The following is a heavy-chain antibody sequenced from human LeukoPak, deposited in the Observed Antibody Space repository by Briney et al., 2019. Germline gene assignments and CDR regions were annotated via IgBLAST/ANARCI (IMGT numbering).Heavy chain of an antibody. CDR2: IIPIFGTA. J-gene: IGHJ5*02. D-gene: IGHD6-19*01. Sequence: SVKVSCKASGGTFSSYAISWVRQAPGQGLEWMGGIIPIFGTANYAQKFQGRVTITADESTSTAYMELSSLRSEDTAVYYCARMYSSGQNWFDPWGQGTLVTVSS. V-gene: IGHV1-69*13. CDR3: ARMYSSGQNWFDP. CDR1: GGTFSSYA.